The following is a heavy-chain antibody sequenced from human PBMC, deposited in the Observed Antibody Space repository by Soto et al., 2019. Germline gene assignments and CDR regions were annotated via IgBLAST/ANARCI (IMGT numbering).Heavy chain of an antibody. Sequence: ASETLSLTCAVYGGSFSGYYWNWLRQPPGEGLEWIGKIDQSGSTNYNPSLKSRVTMSVDTSRSQFSLKLSSVTAADTAVYYCARLASIVGGTPDFDIWGQGTMVTVSS. J-gene: IGHJ3*02. D-gene: IGHD1-26*01. V-gene: IGHV4-34*01. CDR2: IDQSGST. CDR1: GGSFSGYY. CDR3: ARLASIVGGTPDFDI.